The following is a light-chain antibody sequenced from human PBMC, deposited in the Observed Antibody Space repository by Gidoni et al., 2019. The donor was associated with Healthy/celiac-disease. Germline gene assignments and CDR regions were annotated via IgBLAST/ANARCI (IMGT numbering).Light chain of an antibody. CDR1: QSIISY. V-gene: IGKV1-39*01. CDR3: QQSYSTPRLYT. Sequence: DIQMTQSPSSLSASVGDRVTITCRASQSIISYLNWYQQKPGKAPKLLIYAASSLQSGVPSRFSGSGSGTDFTLTISSLQPEDFATYYCQQSYSTPRLYTFGQGTKLEIK. J-gene: IGKJ2*01. CDR2: AAS.